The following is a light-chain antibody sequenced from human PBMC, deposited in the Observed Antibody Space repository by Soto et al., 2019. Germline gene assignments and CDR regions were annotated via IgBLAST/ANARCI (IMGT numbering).Light chain of an antibody. CDR1: SSDVGGHKY. CDR3: NSYTSSSTWV. Sequence: QSALTQPASVSGSPGQSITISCTGTSSDVGGHKYVSWYQQHPGKAPKLMIYEVSRRPSGVSHRFSGSKSGNTASLTISGLQAEDEADYCCNSYTSSSTWVFGGGTKVTVL. J-gene: IGLJ3*02. V-gene: IGLV2-14*01. CDR2: EVS.